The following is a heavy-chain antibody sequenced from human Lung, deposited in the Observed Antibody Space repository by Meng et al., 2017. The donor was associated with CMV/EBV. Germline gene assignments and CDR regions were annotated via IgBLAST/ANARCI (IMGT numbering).Heavy chain of an antibody. D-gene: IGHD3-9*01. CDR2: VFHTGAT. CDR3: ARDSLYEPKYDTDV. J-gene: IGHJ6*02. Sequence: TXSLXXTVSGGSISSSSYYWSWIRQHPGKGPEWIGYVFHTGATYYSPSLNSRLTLSLATSKNQFSLKLSSVTAADTAVYYCARDSLYEPKYDTDVWGPGTTVTVSS. V-gene: IGHV4-31*03. CDR1: GGSISSSSYY.